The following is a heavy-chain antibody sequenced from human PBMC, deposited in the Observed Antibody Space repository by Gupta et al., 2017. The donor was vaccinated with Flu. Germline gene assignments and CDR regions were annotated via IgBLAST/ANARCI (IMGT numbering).Heavy chain of an antibody. V-gene: IGHV3-48*03. D-gene: IGHD6-19*01. CDR1: AFTFSRYE. J-gene: IGHJ2*01. CDR3: ARAPFMAGPGDFYWYFDL. Sequence: EVQLVESGGGLVQPGGSLRLSCASSAFTFSRYEMQWVRQAPGKGPEWIAYISDSGSITYYAESVKGRFTISRDNAKNSLNLQMNSLRAEDTARYYCARAPFMAGPGDFYWYFDLCGRGTLVTVSS. CDR2: ISDSGSIT.